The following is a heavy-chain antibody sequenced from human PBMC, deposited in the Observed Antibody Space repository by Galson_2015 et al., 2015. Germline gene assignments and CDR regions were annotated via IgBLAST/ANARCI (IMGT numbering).Heavy chain of an antibody. J-gene: IGHJ4*02. CDR3: ATFLTIVVVTAVDY. D-gene: IGHD2-21*02. CDR2: IYYSGST. V-gene: IGHV4-39*01. CDR1: GGSISSSSYY. Sequence: ETLSLTCSVSGGSISSSSYYWGWIRQPPGKGLEWIGSIYYSGSTYYNPSLKSRVTISVDTSKKQFSLRLSSVTAADTAVYYCATFLTIVVVTAVDYWGQGTL.